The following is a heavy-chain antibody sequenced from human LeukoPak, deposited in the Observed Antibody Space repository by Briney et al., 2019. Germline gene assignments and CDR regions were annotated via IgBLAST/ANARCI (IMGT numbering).Heavy chain of an antibody. J-gene: IGHJ3*01. Sequence: SETLSLTCTVSGGSISSHYWSWIRQPPGKGLEWIGHIYNSGSTNYNPSLKSRVTISIDTSKNQFSLRLSSVTAADTAVYYCARLVVGTGEKYAFDFWGQGTMVTVSS. CDR2: IYNSGST. CDR1: GGSISSHY. D-gene: IGHD4-17*01. CDR3: ARLVVGTGEKYAFDF. V-gene: IGHV4-59*08.